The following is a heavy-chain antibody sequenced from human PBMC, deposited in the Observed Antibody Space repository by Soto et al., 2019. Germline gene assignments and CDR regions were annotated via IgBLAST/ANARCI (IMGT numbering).Heavy chain of an antibody. CDR3: ARRGPGTYFDY. Sequence: GGSLRLSCSASGFTFSSYAMHWVRQAPGKGLEYVSAISSSGGSTYYADSVKGRFTISRDNSKNTLYLQMNSLRAEDTAVYYCARRGPGTYFDYWGQGTLVTVSS. D-gene: IGHD6-13*01. CDR2: ISSSGGST. J-gene: IGHJ4*02. V-gene: IGHV3-64*04. CDR1: GFTFSSYA.